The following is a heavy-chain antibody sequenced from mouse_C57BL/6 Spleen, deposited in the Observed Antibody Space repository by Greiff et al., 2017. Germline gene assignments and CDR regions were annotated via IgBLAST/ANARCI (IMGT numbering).Heavy chain of an antibody. D-gene: IGHD1-1*01. CDR3: ARIENYYGSSYEYYFDY. V-gene: IGHV8-8*01. CDR1: GFSLSTFGMG. J-gene: IGHJ2*01. CDR2: IWWDDDK. Sequence: QVTLKVSGPGILQPSQTLSLTCSFSGFSLSTFGMGVGWIRQPSGKGLEWLAHIWWDDDKYYNPALKSRLTISKDTSKNQVFLKIANVDTADTATYYCARIENYYGSSYEYYFDYWGQGTTLTVSS.